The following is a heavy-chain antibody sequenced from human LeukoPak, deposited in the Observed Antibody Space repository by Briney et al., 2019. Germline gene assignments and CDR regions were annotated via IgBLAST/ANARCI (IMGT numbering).Heavy chain of an antibody. CDR1: GFTVSSNY. D-gene: IGHD3-9*01. CDR2: IGTGGDT. Sequence: GGSLRLSCAASGFTVSSNYMSWVRQAPGKGLEWVSGIGTGGDTYYPGSVKGRFTVSRENAKNSLYLQMNSLRAGDTAVYYCARAYEAYDILTGYRFDPWGQGTLVTVSS. V-gene: IGHV3-13*01. J-gene: IGHJ5*02. CDR3: ARAYEAYDILTGYRFDP.